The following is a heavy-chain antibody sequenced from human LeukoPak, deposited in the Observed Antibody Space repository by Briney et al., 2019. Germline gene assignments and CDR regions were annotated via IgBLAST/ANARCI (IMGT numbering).Heavy chain of an antibody. CDR2: IYHSGST. D-gene: IGHD2-2*01. CDR1: GGSISSSNW. J-gene: IGHJ6*03. Sequence: SGTLSLTCAVSGGSISSSNWWSWVRQPPGKGLEWIGEIYHSGSTNYNPSLKSRVTISVDRSKNQFSLKLSSVTAPDTAVYYCARGVVYCCSTSCYYYYYYMDVWGKGTTVTVSS. CDR3: ARGVVYCCSTSCYYYYYYMDV. V-gene: IGHV4-4*02.